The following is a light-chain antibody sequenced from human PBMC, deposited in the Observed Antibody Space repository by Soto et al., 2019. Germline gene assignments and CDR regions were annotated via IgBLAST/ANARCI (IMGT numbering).Light chain of an antibody. CDR1: SGSDSTAYY. J-gene: IGLJ3*02. Sequence: QTVVTQEPSFSVSPGGTITLTCGLTSGSDSTAYYPGWYQQTPGQPPRTLIYSTNTRSSGVPDRFSGSLLGNKAALTITGAQADDESDYYCALYMSSGSWVFGGGTKLTVL. CDR2: STN. CDR3: ALYMSSGSWV. V-gene: IGLV8-61*01.